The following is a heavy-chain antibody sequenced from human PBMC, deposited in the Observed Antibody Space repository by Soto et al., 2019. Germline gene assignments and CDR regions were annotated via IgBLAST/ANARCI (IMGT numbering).Heavy chain of an antibody. D-gene: IGHD2-8*01. Sequence: GASVKVSCKASGYTFTSYGISWVRQAPGQGLEWMGWISAYNGNTNYAQKLQGRVTMTTDTSTSTAYMELRSLRSDDTAVYYCATPNSERYCTNGVCYRDAFDIWGQGTMVTVSS. CDR2: ISAYNGNT. CDR1: GYTFTSYG. J-gene: IGHJ3*02. V-gene: IGHV1-18*04. CDR3: ATPNSERYCTNGVCYRDAFDI.